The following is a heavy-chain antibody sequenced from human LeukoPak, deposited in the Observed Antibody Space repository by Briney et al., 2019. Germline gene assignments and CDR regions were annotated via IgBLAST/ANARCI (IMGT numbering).Heavy chain of an antibody. CDR1: GYTFTGYY. CDR3: AHSPREYSGYDLLDP. CDR2: INPNSGGT. Sequence: GASVKVSCKASGYTFTGYYMHWVRQAPGQGLEWMGWINPNSGGTNYAQKFQGRVTMTRDTSISTAYMEPSRLRSDDTAVYYCAHSPREYSGYDLLDPWGQGTLVTVSS. D-gene: IGHD5-12*01. J-gene: IGHJ5*02. V-gene: IGHV1-2*02.